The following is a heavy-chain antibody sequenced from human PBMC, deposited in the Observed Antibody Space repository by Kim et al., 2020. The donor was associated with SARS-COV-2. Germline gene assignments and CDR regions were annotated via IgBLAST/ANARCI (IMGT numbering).Heavy chain of an antibody. D-gene: IGHD6-19*01. CDR3: AKDRAVVGQWLAGAFDY. CDR2: ISGSGGSA. Sequence: GGSLRLSCAASGFTFNNFAMNWVRQAPGKGLEWVSAISGSGGSAYYANSVKGQFTISRDNSKNTLFLQMNSLRVEDAAVYYCAKDRAVVGQWLAGAFDYWGHGMLVTVSS. J-gene: IGHJ4*01. CDR1: GFTFNNFA. V-gene: IGHV3-23*01.